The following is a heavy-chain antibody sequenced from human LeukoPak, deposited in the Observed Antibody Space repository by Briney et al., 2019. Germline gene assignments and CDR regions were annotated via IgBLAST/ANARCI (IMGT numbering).Heavy chain of an antibody. V-gene: IGHV4-59*08. CDR3: ARHWEQQLVTDAFDI. D-gene: IGHD6-13*01. CDR2: IYYSGST. Sequence: SETLSLTCTVSGGSIGSYYWSWIRQPPGKGLEWIGYIYYSGSTNYNPSLKSRVTISVDTSKNQFSLKLSSVTAADTAVYYCARHWEQQLVTDAFDIWGQGTMVTVSS. CDR1: GGSIGSYY. J-gene: IGHJ3*02.